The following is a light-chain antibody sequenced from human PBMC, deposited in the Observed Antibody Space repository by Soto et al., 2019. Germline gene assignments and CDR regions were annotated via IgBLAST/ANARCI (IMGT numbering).Light chain of an antibody. CDR2: DVS. V-gene: IGLV2-14*01. CDR3: CSYTSSSTPPMFV. Sequence: QSALTQPASVSGSPGQSITISCTGTSSDVGGYNYVAWYQQHPGKAPKLMIYDVSNRPSGVSNRFSGSKSGNTASLTISGLQAEDEADYYCCSYTSSSTPPMFVFGGGTKVTVL. CDR1: SSDVGGYNY. J-gene: IGLJ2*01.